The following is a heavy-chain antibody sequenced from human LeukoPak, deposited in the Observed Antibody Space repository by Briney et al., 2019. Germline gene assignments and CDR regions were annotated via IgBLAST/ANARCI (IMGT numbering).Heavy chain of an antibody. CDR3: ARVYYGMDV. Sequence: PSETLSLTCAVYGGSFSGYYWSWIRQPPGKGLEWIGEINHSGSTNYNPSLKGRVTISVDTSKNQFSLKLSSVTAADTAVYYCARVYYGMDVWGQGTTVTVSS. CDR2: INHSGST. CDR1: GGSFSGYY. J-gene: IGHJ6*02. V-gene: IGHV4-34*01.